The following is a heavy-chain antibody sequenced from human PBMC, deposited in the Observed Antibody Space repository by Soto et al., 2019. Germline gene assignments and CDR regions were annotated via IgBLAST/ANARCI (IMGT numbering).Heavy chain of an antibody. V-gene: IGHV1-8*01. D-gene: IGHD3-3*01. J-gene: IGHJ6*03. CDR2: MNPNSGNT. Sequence: ASVKVSCKASGYTFTSYDINWVRQATGQGLEWMGWMNPNSGNTGYAQKFQGRVTMTRNTSISTAYMELSSLRSEDAAVYYCARVLGNFWSGFHYYYYMDVWGKGTTVTVSS. CDR3: ARVLGNFWSGFHYYYYMDV. CDR1: GYTFTSYD.